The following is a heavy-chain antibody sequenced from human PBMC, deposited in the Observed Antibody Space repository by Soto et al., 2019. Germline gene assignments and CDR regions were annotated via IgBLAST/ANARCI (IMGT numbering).Heavy chain of an antibody. V-gene: IGHV4-61*01. CDR2: IYYSGST. CDR3: ARASYGSGSNY. Sequence: PSDTLSLTCTVSGGSVSSGSYYWSWIRQPPGKGLEWIGYIYYSGSTNYNPSLKSRVTISVDTSKNQFSLKLSSVTAADTAVYYCARASYGSGSNYWGQGTLVTVSS. CDR1: GGSVSSGSYY. D-gene: IGHD3-10*01. J-gene: IGHJ4*02.